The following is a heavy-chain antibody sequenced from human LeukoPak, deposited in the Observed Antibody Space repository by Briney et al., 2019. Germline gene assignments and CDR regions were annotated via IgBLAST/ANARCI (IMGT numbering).Heavy chain of an antibody. V-gene: IGHV3-33*01. CDR3: ARGYSSSWYDY. J-gene: IGHJ4*02. CDR2: IWYDGSNK. Sequence: PGGSLRLSCAASGFTFSSYGMHWVRQAPGKGLEWVAVIWYDGSNKYYADSVKGRFTISRDNSKNTLYLQMNSLRAEDTAVYYCARGYSSSWYDYWGPGTLVTVSS. CDR1: GFTFSSYG. D-gene: IGHD6-13*01.